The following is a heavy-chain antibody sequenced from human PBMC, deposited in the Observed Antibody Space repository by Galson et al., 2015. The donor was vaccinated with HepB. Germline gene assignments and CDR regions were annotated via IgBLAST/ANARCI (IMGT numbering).Heavy chain of an antibody. CDR3: ARGYCSSTSCYKGPEYFQH. CDR2: INPNSGGT. V-gene: IGHV1-2*02. Sequence: SVKVSCKASGYTFTGYYMHWVRQAPGQGLEWMGWINPNSGGTNYAQKFQGRVTMTRDTSISTAYMELSRLRSDDTAVYYCARGYCSSTSCYKGPEYFQHWGQGTLVTVSS. CDR1: GYTFTGYY. D-gene: IGHD2-2*02. J-gene: IGHJ1*01.